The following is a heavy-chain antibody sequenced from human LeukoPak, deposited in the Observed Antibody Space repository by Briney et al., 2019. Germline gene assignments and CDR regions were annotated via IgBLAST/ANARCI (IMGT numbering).Heavy chain of an antibody. CDR1: GDSVSRSDSY. V-gene: IGHV4-39*01. CDR2: IYFSGRT. CDR3: ARRRYYDGSGYLE. J-gene: IGHJ1*01. Sequence: SETLSLTCSVSGDSVSRSDSYWDWIRQPPGKGLEWIGTIYFSGRTYYSPSLKRRVPMSVDPSNNQFSLNLRSVPAADTAVYYCARRRYYDGSGYLEWGQGTLLSVSS. D-gene: IGHD3-22*01.